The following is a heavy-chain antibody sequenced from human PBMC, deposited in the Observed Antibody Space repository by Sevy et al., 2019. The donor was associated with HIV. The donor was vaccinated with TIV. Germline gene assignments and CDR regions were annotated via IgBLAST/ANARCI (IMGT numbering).Heavy chain of an antibody. CDR3: ARLKDGYYDFWSGYLPYFDY. Sequence: ASVKVSCKASGYTFTSYGISWVRQAPGQGLEWMGWISAYNGNTNYAQKLQGRVTMTTDTSTSTAYMVLRSLRSDDTAVYYCARLKDGYYDFWSGYLPYFDYWGQGTLVTVSS. J-gene: IGHJ4*02. V-gene: IGHV1-18*01. D-gene: IGHD3-3*01. CDR1: GYTFTSYG. CDR2: ISAYNGNT.